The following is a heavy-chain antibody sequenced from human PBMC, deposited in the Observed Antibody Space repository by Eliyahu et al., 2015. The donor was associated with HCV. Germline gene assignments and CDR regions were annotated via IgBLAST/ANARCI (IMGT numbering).Heavy chain of an antibody. CDR3: ARGFTYYDILTGYYTPAKKYYFDY. CDR2: ISSSSSYI. V-gene: IGHV3-21*01. CDR1: GFTFSXXX. J-gene: IGHJ4*02. Sequence: EVQLVESGGGLVKPGGSLRLSCAASGFTFSXXXXNWXRPXPGKGLVWVSSISSSSSYIYYADSVKGRFTISRDNAKNSLYLQMNSLRAEDTAVYYCARGFTYYDILTGYYTPAKKYYFDYWGQGTLVTVSS. D-gene: IGHD3-9*01.